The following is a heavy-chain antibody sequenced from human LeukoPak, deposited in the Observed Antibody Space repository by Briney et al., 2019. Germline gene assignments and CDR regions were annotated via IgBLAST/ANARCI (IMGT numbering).Heavy chain of an antibody. CDR1: GFTFSSYE. D-gene: IGHD3-10*01. CDR2: IRSNAYGGTT. J-gene: IGHJ4*02. Sequence: GGSLRLSCAASGFTFSSYEMNWVRQAPGKGLEWVGFIRSNAYGGTTEYAASVKGRFTLSRDDSNTIAYLQMNSLKTEDTAVYYCTTAPFTLVRGVVIVGLWGQGALVTVSS. CDR3: TTAPFTLVRGVVIVGL. V-gene: IGHV3-49*04.